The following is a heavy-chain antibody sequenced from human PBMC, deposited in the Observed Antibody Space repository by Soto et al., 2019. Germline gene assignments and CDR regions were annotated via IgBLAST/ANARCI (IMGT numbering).Heavy chain of an antibody. CDR1: GGTFNTYA. D-gene: IGHD3-10*01. Sequence: QVQLVQSGAEMKKPGSSVKVSCQSSGGTFNTYAMNWVRQAPGQGPEWMGDISPMFGAANYAPKFQGRVTINADESTGTSYMQLSSLTSEDTALYCCAREVQVHTPAFVYWGQGTLVTVSS. CDR3: AREVQVHTPAFVY. V-gene: IGHV1-69*19. CDR2: ISPMFGAA. J-gene: IGHJ4*02.